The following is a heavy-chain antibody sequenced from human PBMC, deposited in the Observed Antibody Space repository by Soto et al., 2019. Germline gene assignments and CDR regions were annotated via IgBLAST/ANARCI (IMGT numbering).Heavy chain of an antibody. V-gene: IGHV1-69*01. CDR1: GGTFSSYA. CDR2: IIPISGTA. D-gene: IGHD2-2*01. CDR3: ARSQGSSTSLEIYYYYYYGMDV. J-gene: IGHJ6*02. Sequence: QVQLVQSGAEVKKPGSSVKVSCKASGGTFSSYAISWVRQAPGQGLERMGGIIPISGTANYAQKFQGRVTITADESTNMELSSLRSEDTAVYYCARSQGSSTSLEIYYYYYYGMDVWGQGTTVTVSS.